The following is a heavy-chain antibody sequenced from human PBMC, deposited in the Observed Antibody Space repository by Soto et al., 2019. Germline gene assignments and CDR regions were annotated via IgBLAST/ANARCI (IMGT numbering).Heavy chain of an antibody. D-gene: IGHD6-19*01. V-gene: IGHV4-30-2*01. J-gene: IGHJ4*02. CDR3: ARVSVAGTRVDY. CDR1: GGSISSGGYS. CDR2: IYHSGST. Sequence: PTETLSRTCAVSGGSISSGGYSWSWVRQPPGKGLEWIGYIYHSGSTYYNPSLKSRVTISVDTSKNQFSLKLSSVTAADTAVYYCARVSVAGTRVDYWAQGTQVTVSS.